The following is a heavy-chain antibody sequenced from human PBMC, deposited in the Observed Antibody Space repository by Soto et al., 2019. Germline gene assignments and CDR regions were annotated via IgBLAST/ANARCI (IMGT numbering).Heavy chain of an antibody. D-gene: IGHD2-8*01. CDR1: GGSISSSSYY. V-gene: IGHV4-39*01. CDR3: ARRLYGNWFDP. Sequence: SETLSLTCTVSGGSISSSSYYWGWIRQPPGKGLEWIGSIYYSGSTYYNPSLKSRVTISVDTSKNQFSLKLSSVTAADTAVYYCARRLYGNWFDPWGQGTLVTVS. J-gene: IGHJ5*02. CDR2: IYYSGST.